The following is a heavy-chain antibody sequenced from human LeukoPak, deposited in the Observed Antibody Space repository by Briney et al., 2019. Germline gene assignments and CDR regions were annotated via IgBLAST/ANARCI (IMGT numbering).Heavy chain of an antibody. CDR3: ARGLVLATDDAFDI. D-gene: IGHD5-12*01. CDR1: GGSIRSYF. Sequence: SETLSLTCTASGGSIRSYFWSWLRQPPGKGLEWIGYIWDTEITDYNPSLKSRVTISLDTSKNHFSLKLRSVTAADTALYFCARGLVLATDDAFDIWGQGTLVTVSS. V-gene: IGHV4-59*01. CDR2: IWDTEIT. J-gene: IGHJ3*02.